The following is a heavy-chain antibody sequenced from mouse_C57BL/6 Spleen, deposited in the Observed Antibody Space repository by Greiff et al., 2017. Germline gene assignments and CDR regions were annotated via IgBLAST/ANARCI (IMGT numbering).Heavy chain of an antibody. Sequence: VQLQQPGAELVRPGSSVKLSCKASGYTFTSYPLYWVQQSPIQSLEWIGNIHPSDNETHYNEKFKDKATLTVDKSSSTVYMQLSSLTSEDSAVYDCARWGDWYFDVWGTGTTVTVSS. CDR2: IHPSDNET. V-gene: IGHV1-52*01. J-gene: IGHJ1*03. CDR3: ARWGDWYFDV. CDR1: GYTFTSYP.